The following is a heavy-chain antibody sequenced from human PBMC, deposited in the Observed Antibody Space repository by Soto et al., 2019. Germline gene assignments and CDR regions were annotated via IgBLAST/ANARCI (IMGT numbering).Heavy chain of an antibody. CDR1: GFTFSSYA. CDR3: AKVDIVVVPASISRAVGPDY. D-gene: IGHD2-2*01. CDR2: ISGSGRNT. J-gene: IGHJ4*02. Sequence: GSLRLSCAASGFTFSSYAMSWVRQAPGKGLEWVSAISGSGRNTYYADSVKGRFAISRDNSKNTLYLQMNSLRAEDTAVYYCAKVDIVVVPASISRAVGPDYWGQGTLVTVS. V-gene: IGHV3-23*01.